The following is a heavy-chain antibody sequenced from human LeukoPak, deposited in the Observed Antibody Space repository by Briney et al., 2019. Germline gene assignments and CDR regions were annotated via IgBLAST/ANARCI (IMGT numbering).Heavy chain of an antibody. CDR3: AREYSGGNFDY. CDR1: GYTFTSYY. CDR2: IIPSAGRT. Sequence: ASVKVSCKASGYTFTSYYIHWVRQAPGQGLEWMGIIIPSAGRTNYAQKFRGRVSMTTDMSTSTVYMELSSLRSEDTAVYYCAREYSGGNFDYWGQGTLVTVSS. J-gene: IGHJ4*01. D-gene: IGHD2-15*01. V-gene: IGHV1-46*01.